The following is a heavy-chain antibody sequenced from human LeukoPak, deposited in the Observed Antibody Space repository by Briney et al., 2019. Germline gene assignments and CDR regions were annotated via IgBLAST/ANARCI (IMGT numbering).Heavy chain of an antibody. Sequence: PSETLSLTCTVSGGSISSGGYYWSWIRQPPGKGLEWIGYIYRSGSTYYNPSLKSRVTISVDRSKNQFSLKLSSVTAADTAVYYCARDRRTGLPTSLDIWGQGTMVTVSS. CDR1: GGSISSGGYY. J-gene: IGHJ3*02. CDR2: IYRSGST. CDR3: ARDRRTGLPTSLDI. V-gene: IGHV4-30-2*01. D-gene: IGHD5-18*01.